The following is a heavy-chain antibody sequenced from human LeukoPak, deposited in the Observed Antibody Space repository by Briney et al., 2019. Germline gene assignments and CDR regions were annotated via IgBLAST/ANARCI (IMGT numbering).Heavy chain of an antibody. V-gene: IGHV3-30*02. J-gene: IGHJ6*04. Sequence: GGSLRLSCAASGFTFRSYGMHWVRQAPGKGLEWVAFIRYDGNNKYYADSVKGRFTISRDNAKNSLYLQMNSLRAEDTAVYYCAELGITMIGGVWGKGTTVTISS. D-gene: IGHD3-10*02. CDR2: IRYDGNNK. CDR1: GFTFRSYG. CDR3: AELGITMIGGV.